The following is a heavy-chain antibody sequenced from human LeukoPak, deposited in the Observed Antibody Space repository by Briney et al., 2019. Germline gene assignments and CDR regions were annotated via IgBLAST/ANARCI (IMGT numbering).Heavy chain of an antibody. Sequence: ASVKVSCKASGYTFTRYCISWVLQAPGQGLEWMGWISAYNGNTNYAQKLQGRVTMTTDTSTSTAYMELRSLRSDDTAVYYCARGGRRITMVRGEKELDYWGQGTLVTVSS. CDR2: ISAYNGNT. CDR1: GYTFTRYC. CDR3: ARGGRRITMVRGEKELDY. J-gene: IGHJ4*02. V-gene: IGHV1-18*01. D-gene: IGHD3-10*01.